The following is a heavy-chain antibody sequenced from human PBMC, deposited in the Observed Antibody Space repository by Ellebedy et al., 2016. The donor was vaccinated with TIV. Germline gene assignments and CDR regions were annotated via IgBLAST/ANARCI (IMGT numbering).Heavy chain of an antibody. D-gene: IGHD2-15*01. CDR3: ARVGCSDDSCYYYDYYYMDV. CDR1: GFSFSSYW. Sequence: GESLKISCAASGFSFSSYWMHLVRQTPGKGLVWLSRNNGDGSSTRYAESVRGRFTISRDNAKNTLYLQMNAMSAEETAVYYCARVGCSDDSCYYYDYYYMDVWGKGTAVTVSS. J-gene: IGHJ6*03. V-gene: IGHV3-74*01. CDR2: NNGDGSST.